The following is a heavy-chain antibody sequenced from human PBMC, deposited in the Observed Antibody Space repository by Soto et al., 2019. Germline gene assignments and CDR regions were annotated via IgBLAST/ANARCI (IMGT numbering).Heavy chain of an antibody. CDR1: DLTFAKYW. CDR2: IKWDESEK. Sequence: GGSLRLSCAASDLTFAKYWMSWVRQAPGKGLEWVANIKWDESEKNYVDSVKGRFTISRDNAKSSLYLQMNRLRVEDTAVYYCARGHSNGHNYYSSSDHWGQGTLVTVSS. J-gene: IGHJ5*02. CDR3: ARGHSNGHNYYSSSDH. D-gene: IGHD3-22*01. V-gene: IGHV3-7*01.